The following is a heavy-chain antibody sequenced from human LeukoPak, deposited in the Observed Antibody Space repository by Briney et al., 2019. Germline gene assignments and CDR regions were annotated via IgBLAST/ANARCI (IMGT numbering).Heavy chain of an antibody. CDR1: GYSISSGYY. CDR3: ARVGYSSSWYFENDNWFDP. CDR2: IYHSGST. V-gene: IGHV4-38-2*02. D-gene: IGHD6-13*01. Sequence: SETLSLTCTVSGYSISSGYYWGWIRQPPGKGLEWIGSIYHSGSTYYNPSLKSRVTISVDTSKNQFSLKLSSVTAADTAVYYCARVGYSSSWYFENDNWFDPWGQGTLVTVSS. J-gene: IGHJ5*02.